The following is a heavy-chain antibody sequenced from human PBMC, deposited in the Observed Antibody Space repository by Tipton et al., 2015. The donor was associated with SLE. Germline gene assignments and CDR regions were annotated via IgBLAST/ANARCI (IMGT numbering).Heavy chain of an antibody. CDR1: GFTFSDYY. Sequence: SLRLSCAASGFTFSDYYMTWIRQAPGKGLEWASSVSGGGYTYYAASVKGRFTISRDNSKNTLYLQMDSLRAEDTAVYYCAKETFYGDYDYWGQGSLVTVSS. CDR3: AKETFYGDYDY. V-gene: IGHV3-23*01. CDR2: VSGGGYT. D-gene: IGHD4-17*01. J-gene: IGHJ4*02.